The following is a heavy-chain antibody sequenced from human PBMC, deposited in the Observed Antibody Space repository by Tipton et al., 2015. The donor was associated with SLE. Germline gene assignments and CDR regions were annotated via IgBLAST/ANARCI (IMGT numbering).Heavy chain of an antibody. CDR2: SIHSGTT. CDR1: GESFFGYF. CDR3: ARVAPSEVFDY. V-gene: IGHV4-34*12. J-gene: IGHJ4*02. Sequence: TLSLTCGVYGESFFGYFWTWIRQPPGKGLEWIGESIHSGTTNYNPSLKSRVSISVDTSKNQFSLKLSSVTAADTAVYYCARVAPSEVFDYWGQGTLVTVSS. D-gene: IGHD2-15*01.